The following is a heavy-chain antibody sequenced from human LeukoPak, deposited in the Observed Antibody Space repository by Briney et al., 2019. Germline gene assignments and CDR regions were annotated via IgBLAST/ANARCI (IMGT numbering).Heavy chain of an antibody. CDR3: ARDGGAMARYFYYYYMDV. V-gene: IGHV1-69*05. J-gene: IGHJ6*03. CDR2: IIPIFGTA. CDR1: GGTFISYA. D-gene: IGHD3-16*01. Sequence: SVKVSCKASGGTFISYAISWVRQAPGQGLEWMGRIIPIFGTANYAQKFQGRVTITTDESTSTAYMELSSLRSEDTAVYYCARDGGAMARYFYYYYMDVWGKGTTVTLSS.